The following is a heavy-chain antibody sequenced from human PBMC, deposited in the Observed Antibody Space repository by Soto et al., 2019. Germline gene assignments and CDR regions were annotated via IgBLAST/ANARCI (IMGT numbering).Heavy chain of an antibody. Sequence: QVQLVESGGGVVQPGESLRLSCAGSGFTFSSYGMDWVRQAPGKGLEWVAVISYDGSNKYYVDSVKGRFTISRDNSKNTLYLQMNSLRAEDTAVYSCAKDRMGAGIRGYFDYWGQGMLVTVSS. CDR3: AKDRMGAGIRGYFDY. J-gene: IGHJ4*02. D-gene: IGHD3-10*01. V-gene: IGHV3-30*18. CDR1: GFTFSSYG. CDR2: ISYDGSNK.